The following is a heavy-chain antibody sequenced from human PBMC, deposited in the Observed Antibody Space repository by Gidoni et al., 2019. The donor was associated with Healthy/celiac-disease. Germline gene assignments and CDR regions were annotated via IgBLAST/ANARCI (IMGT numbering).Heavy chain of an antibody. D-gene: IGHD2-15*01. J-gene: IGHJ3*02. Sequence: GKGLEWVSAISGSGGSTYSADSVKGRFTISRNNSKNTLYLQMNSLRAEDTAVYYCISFYAATWEKRWLQYEDAFDIWGQGTMVTVSS. CDR3: ISFYAATWEKRWLQYEDAFDI. CDR2: ISGSGGST. V-gene: IGHV3-23*01.